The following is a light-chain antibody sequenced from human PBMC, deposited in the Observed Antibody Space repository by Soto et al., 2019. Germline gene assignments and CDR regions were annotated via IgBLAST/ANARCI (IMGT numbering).Light chain of an antibody. CDR1: QSISTF. Sequence: DIQMTQSPSSLSASVGDRVTITCRASQSISTFVNSYQQKGGKAPKLLIHASSTLQSGVPSRFSGTGSGTDFTLTISDLQPEDCATYYCQQTYSNRLSFGGGTKVEMK. CDR3: QQTYSNRLS. V-gene: IGKV1-39*01. J-gene: IGKJ4*01. CDR2: ASS.